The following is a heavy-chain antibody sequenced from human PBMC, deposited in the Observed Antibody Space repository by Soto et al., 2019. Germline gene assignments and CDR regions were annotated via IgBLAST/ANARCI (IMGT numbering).Heavy chain of an antibody. Sequence: QVQLVESGGGVVQPGRSLRLSCAASGFTFSSYGMHWVRQAPGKGLEWVAVIWYDGSNKYYADSVKGRFTISRDNSKNTLYLEMNSLRAEDTAVYYCAKGIGYGDYDDYWGQGTLVTVSS. V-gene: IGHV3-33*06. J-gene: IGHJ4*02. CDR2: IWYDGSNK. CDR3: AKGIGYGDYDDY. CDR1: GFTFSSYG. D-gene: IGHD4-17*01.